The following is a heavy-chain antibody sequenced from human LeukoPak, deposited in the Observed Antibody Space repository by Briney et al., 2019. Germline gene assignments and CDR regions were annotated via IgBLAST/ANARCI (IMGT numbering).Heavy chain of an antibody. V-gene: IGHV3-21*01. CDR2: ISTSSNYI. J-gene: IGHJ4*02. CDR3: ARDNWIEAHYFDY. Sequence: GGSLRLSCAVSGFSFSSYSMNWVRQAPGKGLEWVSFISTSSNYIYYADSVKGRFTVSRDNARKSLFLQMNSLRAEDTAVYHCARDNWIEAHYFDYWGQGTLVTVSS. CDR1: GFSFSSYS. D-gene: IGHD1-20*01.